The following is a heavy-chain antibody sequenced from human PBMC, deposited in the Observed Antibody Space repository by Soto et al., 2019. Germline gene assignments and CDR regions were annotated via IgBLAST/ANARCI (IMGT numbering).Heavy chain of an antibody. Sequence: SETLSLTGTVSGGSISNGGYYWSWIRQHPGKGLEGIGDIYYSGSTFYNSSLKGRVTISIDTSKNQFSLNLRSVTAADTAVYYCARNQITYYDNISGSLYFFDSWGQGTLVTVSS. CDR3: ARNQITYYDNISGSLYFFDS. J-gene: IGHJ4*02. CDR2: IYYSGST. V-gene: IGHV4-31*03. D-gene: IGHD3-16*01. CDR1: GGSISNGGYY.